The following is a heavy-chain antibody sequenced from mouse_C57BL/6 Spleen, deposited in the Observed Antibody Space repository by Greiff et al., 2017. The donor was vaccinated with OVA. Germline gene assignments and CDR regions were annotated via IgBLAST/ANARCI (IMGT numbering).Heavy chain of an antibody. CDR2: ISDGGSYT. Sequence: EVKLMESGGGLVKPGGSLKLSCAASGFTFSSYAMSWVRQTPEKRLEWVATISDGGSYTYYPDNVKGRFTISRDNAKNNLYLQMSHLKSEDTAMYYCARVEGLTGRGAWFAYWGQGTLVTVSA. CDR1: GFTFSSYA. J-gene: IGHJ3*01. D-gene: IGHD4-1*01. CDR3: ARVEGLTGRGAWFAY. V-gene: IGHV5-4*03.